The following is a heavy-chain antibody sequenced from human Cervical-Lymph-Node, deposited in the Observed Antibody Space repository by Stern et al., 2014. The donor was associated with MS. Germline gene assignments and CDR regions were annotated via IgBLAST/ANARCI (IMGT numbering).Heavy chain of an antibody. V-gene: IGHV1-8*01. J-gene: IGHJ6*02. CDR2: RNPNSGNK. CDR3: ARVRFYGSGIYYALGDGMDV. Sequence: VQLVESGAEVKKPGASVKVSCKASGYTFTNYNIDWVRQATGQGLEWMGWRNPNSGNKGYAQRFQGRVTMTRDTSTSTAYMELSSLKAEDTAVYYCARVRFYGSGIYYALGDGMDVWGQGTTVTVSS. CDR1: GYTFTNYN. D-gene: IGHD3-10*01.